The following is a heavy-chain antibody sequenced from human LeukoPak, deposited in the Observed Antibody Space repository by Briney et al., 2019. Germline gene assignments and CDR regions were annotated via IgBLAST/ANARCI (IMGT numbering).Heavy chain of an antibody. J-gene: IGHJ3*02. CDR2: MYYSGNI. V-gene: IGHV4-59*08. CDR3: ARHIGCWAFDI. D-gene: IGHD6-19*01. CDR1: GGPITGYY. Sequence: SESLSLTCTVSGGPITGYYWSWIRQPPGKGLEWIGNMYYSGNIKYNASLKSRVTVSIDTSKNQFSLKLTSVTAAESAVYYCARHIGCWAFDIWGQGAMVTVSS.